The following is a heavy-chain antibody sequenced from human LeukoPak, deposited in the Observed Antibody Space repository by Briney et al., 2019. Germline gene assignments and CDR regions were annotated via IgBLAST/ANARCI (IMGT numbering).Heavy chain of an antibody. CDR3: ARARYYDILTGLYYFDY. V-gene: IGHV3-7*01. CDR2: IKQDGSEK. Sequence: GGSLRLSCAASGFTFSSYWMSWVRQAPGKGLEWVANIKQDGSEKYYVDSVKGRFTISRDNAKNSLYLQINSLRAEDTAVYYCARARYYDILTGLYYFDYWGQGTLVTVSS. CDR1: GFTFSSYW. J-gene: IGHJ4*02. D-gene: IGHD3-9*01.